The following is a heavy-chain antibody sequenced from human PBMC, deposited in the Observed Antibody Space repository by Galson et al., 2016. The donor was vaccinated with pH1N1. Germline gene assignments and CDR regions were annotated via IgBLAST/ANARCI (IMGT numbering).Heavy chain of an antibody. D-gene: IGHD3-10*01. CDR1: GFTFSSYG. CDR3: AVDQFGETTDAFDIWGLSFGI. Sequence: SLRLSCAASGFTFSSYGMHWVRQAPVKGLEWVAVRRSDGSNKYYADSVKGRFTISRDNSKNTLYLQMNSLRAEDTAVYYCAVDQFGETTDAFDIWGLSFGIWGQGTMVTVSS. V-gene: IGHV3-33*01. J-gene: IGHJ3*02. CDR2: RRSDGSNK.